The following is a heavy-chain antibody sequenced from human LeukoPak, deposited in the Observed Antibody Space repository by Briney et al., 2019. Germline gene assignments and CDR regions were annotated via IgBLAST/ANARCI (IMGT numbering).Heavy chain of an antibody. D-gene: IGHD6-13*01. J-gene: IGHJ4*02. Sequence: PSETLSLTCAVYGGSFSGYYWSWIRQPPGKGLEWIGEINHSGSTNYNPSLKSRDTISVDTSKNQFPLKLSSVTAADTAVYYCARGLFVGPHPVHIAAAGPFDYWGQGTLVTVSS. CDR3: ARGLFVGPHPVHIAAAGPFDY. CDR1: GGSFSGYY. V-gene: IGHV4-34*01. CDR2: INHSGST.